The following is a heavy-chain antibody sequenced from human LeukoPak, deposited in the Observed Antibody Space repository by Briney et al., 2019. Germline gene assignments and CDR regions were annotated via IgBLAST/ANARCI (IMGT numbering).Heavy chain of an antibody. V-gene: IGHV3-53*01. D-gene: IGHD6-13*01. J-gene: IGHJ3*02. CDR3: ARGRAAAGGGDAFDI. CDR2: MYSGGST. Sequence: GGSLRLSCAASGFTVSSNYMSWVRQAPGKGLEWGSVMYSGGSTYYADSVKCRFTISRNNSKNTLYLQMNSLRAEDTAVYYCARGRAAAGGGDAFDIWGQGTMVTVSS. CDR1: GFTVSSNY.